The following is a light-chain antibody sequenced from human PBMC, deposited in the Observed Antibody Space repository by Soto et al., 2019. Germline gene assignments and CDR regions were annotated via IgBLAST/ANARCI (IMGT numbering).Light chain of an antibody. CDR1: QGISSH. CDR3: QQFSAYPLT. Sequence: AIQLTQSPSSLSASVGDRVTITCRASQGISSHLAWYQQRPGKAPNLLIYGASNLQSGVPSRFSGSGSGTDFTLTISSLQPEDFATYYCQQFSAYPLTFGQGTRLEIK. V-gene: IGKV1-13*02. J-gene: IGKJ5*01. CDR2: GAS.